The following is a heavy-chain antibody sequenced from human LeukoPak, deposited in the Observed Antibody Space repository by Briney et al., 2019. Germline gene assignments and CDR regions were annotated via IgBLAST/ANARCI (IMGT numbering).Heavy chain of an antibody. V-gene: IGHV4-34*01. J-gene: IGHJ1*01. Sequence: SETLSLTCAVSGGSFSGYYWSWIRQPPGKGLEWIGEIDRSGSTSYNPSLKSRVTVSIDTSKNQFSLKLTSVTAADTAVYYCAREGGGYYDSSGYYPLQHWGQGTLVTVSS. CDR2: IDRSGST. D-gene: IGHD3-22*01. CDR1: GGSFSGYY. CDR3: AREGGGYYDSSGYYPLQH.